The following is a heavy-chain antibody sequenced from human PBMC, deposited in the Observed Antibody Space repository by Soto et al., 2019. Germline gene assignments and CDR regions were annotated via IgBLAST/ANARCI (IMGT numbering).Heavy chain of an antibody. CDR3: ARGGLQLALDV. J-gene: IGHJ6*02. D-gene: IGHD6-6*01. CDR2: FNNDGTDT. Sequence: EVQLVESGGGLVQPGGSLRLSCAASGFTFSNYWMYWVRQAPGKGLVWVSRFNNDGTDTTHADSVKSRFTTARDNAENTLYLQINSLRAEDTAVYYFARGGLQLALDVWGQGSTVTDS. CDR1: GFTFSNYW. V-gene: IGHV3-74*03.